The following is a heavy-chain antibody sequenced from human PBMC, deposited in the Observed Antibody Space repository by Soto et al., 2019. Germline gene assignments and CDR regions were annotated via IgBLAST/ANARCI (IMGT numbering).Heavy chain of an antibody. Sequence: SETLSLTCTVCGGSISGYYWIWIRQPPGKGLEWIGYIYYSGGTKYNTSLKSRVTISVDTSKNQLSLRLCSVTAADTAVYYCARDLGSGYDLAMDVWGQGTTVTVSS. D-gene: IGHD5-12*01. CDR1: GGSISGYY. CDR2: IYYSGGT. V-gene: IGHV4-59*01. CDR3: ARDLGSGYDLAMDV. J-gene: IGHJ6*02.